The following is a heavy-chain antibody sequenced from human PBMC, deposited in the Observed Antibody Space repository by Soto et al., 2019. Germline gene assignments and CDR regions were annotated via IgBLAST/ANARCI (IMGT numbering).Heavy chain of an antibody. Sequence: QLQLQESGSGLVKPSETLSLTCTVSGGSISSGGFSWSWIRQPPGKGLEWIGYIYHSGTTYYNTSLKSRVAISVDMSKSQFSLKLSSMTAADMAVYYCARGSGPFDPWGQGTLVTVS. CDR2: IYHSGTT. CDR3: ARGSGPFDP. D-gene: IGHD3-10*01. CDR1: GGSISSGGFS. J-gene: IGHJ5*02. V-gene: IGHV4-30-2*01.